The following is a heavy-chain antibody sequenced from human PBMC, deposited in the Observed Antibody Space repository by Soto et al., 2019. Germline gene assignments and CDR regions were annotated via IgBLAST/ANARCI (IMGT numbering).Heavy chain of an antibody. V-gene: IGHV1-69*13. J-gene: IGHJ6*02. CDR3: ESAYCDSSGYFEDYYYYGMDV. Sequence: ASVKVSCKASGGTFSRYAISWVRQAPGQGLEWMGGIIPIFGTANYAQKFQGRVTITADESTSTAYMELSSLRSEDTAVYYCESAYCDSSGYFEDYYYYGMDVWGQGTTVTVSS. CDR2: IIPIFGTA. CDR1: GGTFSRYA. D-gene: IGHD3-22*01.